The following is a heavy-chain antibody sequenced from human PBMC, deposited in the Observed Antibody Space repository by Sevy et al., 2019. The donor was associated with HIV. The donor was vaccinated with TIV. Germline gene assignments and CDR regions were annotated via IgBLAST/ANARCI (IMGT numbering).Heavy chain of an antibody. D-gene: IGHD1-26*01. CDR2: IYYNGNT. CDR1: GGSITSLY. CDR3: EGENGWGRGYS. V-gene: IGHV4-59*08. J-gene: IGHJ4*02. Sequence: GSLRLSCTVSGGSITSLYWGWIRQPPGKGLEWIAHIYYNGNTNYNPSLKSRVTLSLDTSKNQFSLRLSSGAAADTAIYYGEGENGWGRGYSWGQGTLVTVSS.